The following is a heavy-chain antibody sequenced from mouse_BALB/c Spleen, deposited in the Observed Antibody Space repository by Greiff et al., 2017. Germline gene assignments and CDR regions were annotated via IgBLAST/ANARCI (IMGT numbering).Heavy chain of an antibody. J-gene: IGHJ4*01. D-gene: IGHD1-1*01. CDR3: ARGNYGSSRYYAMDY. CDR1: GFSLTSYG. Sequence: VQLQESGPGLVAPSQSLSITCTVSGFSLTSYGVHWVRQPPGKGLEWLGVIWAGGSTNYNSALMSRLSISKDNSKSQVFLKMNSLQTDDTAMYYCARGNYGSSRYYAMDYWGQGTSVTVSS. V-gene: IGHV2-9*02. CDR2: IWAGGST.